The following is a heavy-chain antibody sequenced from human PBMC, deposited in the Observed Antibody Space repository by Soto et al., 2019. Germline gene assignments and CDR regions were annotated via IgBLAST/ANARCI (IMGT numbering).Heavy chain of an antibody. CDR3: ARDLPDDSLP. D-gene: IGHD3-22*01. CDR2: IYSTENT. J-gene: IGHJ4*02. V-gene: IGHV4-39*02. Sequence: PSEPLSLTCTVSGGSVSSNSYSWRLIRQSPGKGLEWIGIIYSTENTYYHPSLLSRVTISADTSMNEFSLRLSSVTAADTAVYYCARDLPDDSLPWGQGNLVTVSS. CDR1: GGSVSSNSYS.